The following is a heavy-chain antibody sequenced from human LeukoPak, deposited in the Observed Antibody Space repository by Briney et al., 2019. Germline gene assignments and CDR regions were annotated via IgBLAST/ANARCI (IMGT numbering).Heavy chain of an antibody. CDR3: ARDQTGGSGSYTTNYFDY. Sequence: PGGSLRLSCAASGFTFSDYYMSWIRQAPGKGLEWVSYISSSSSYTNYADSVKGRFTISRDNAKNSLYLQMNSLRAEDTAVYYCARDQTGGSGSYTTNYFDYWGQGTLSPSPQ. CDR2: ISSSSSYT. D-gene: IGHD3-10*01. J-gene: IGHJ4*02. CDR1: GFTFSDYY. V-gene: IGHV3-11*06.